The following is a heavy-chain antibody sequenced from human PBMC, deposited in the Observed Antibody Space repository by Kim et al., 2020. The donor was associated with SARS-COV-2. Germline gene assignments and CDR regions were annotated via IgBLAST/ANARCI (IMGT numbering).Heavy chain of an antibody. CDR3: AKQAGWNVDSCYMDA. Sequence: GGSLRLSCVATGFPFSSYAMTWVRQAPGKGLEWISGLFGGGHGRVYADSVKGRFTISRDNSKNMVFLEMNSLRTEETATYYCAKQAGWNVDSCYMDAWGKGTTAAVSS. V-gene: IGHV3-23*01. CDR2: LFGGGHGR. J-gene: IGHJ6*03. CDR1: GFPFSSYA. D-gene: IGHD1-1*01.